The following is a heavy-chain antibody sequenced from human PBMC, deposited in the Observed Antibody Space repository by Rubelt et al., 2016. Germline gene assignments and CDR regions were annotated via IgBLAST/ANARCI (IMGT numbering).Heavy chain of an antibody. D-gene: IGHD4-17*01. V-gene: IGHV3-23*01. J-gene: IGHJ3*02. CDR3: TKDRFGDYPVNAFDI. Sequence: LAGVSGISASGGSTYYADSVKGRFAIFRDNSKNTLYLQMSSLRADDTAIYYCTKDRFGDYPVNAFDIWGRGTMVTVSS. CDR2: ISASGGST.